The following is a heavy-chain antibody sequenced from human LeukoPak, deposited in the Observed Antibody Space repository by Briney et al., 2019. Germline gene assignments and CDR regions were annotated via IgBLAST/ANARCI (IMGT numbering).Heavy chain of an antibody. Sequence: ASVKVSCKASGGTFSSYAISWVRQAPGQGLEWMGRIIPILGIASYAQKFKGRVTITADKSTSTAYMELSSLRSEDTAVYYCARISKSNYYGMDVWGQGTTVTVSS. CDR3: ARISKSNYYGMDV. CDR2: IIPILGIA. J-gene: IGHJ6*02. CDR1: GGTFSSYA. V-gene: IGHV1-69*04.